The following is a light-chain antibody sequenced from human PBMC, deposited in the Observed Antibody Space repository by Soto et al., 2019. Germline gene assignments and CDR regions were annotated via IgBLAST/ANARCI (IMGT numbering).Light chain of an antibody. J-gene: IGLJ1*01. V-gene: IGLV2-14*01. CDR2: EVS. CDR1: SSDIGGYKY. CDR3: SSYAGNNNYV. Sequence: QSVLTQPASVSGSLGQSITISCTGTSSDIGGYKYVSWYQQHPGKAPKLIIFEVSNRPSGVSDRFSGSNSGNTASLTISGLQAEDEADYYCSSYAGNNNYVFGTGTKVTVL.